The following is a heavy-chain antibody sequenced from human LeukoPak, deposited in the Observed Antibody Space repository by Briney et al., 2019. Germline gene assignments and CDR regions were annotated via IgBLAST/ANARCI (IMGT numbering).Heavy chain of an antibody. V-gene: IGHV4-4*09. CDR3: ARHVSSIAARMAFDI. J-gene: IGHJ3*02. D-gene: IGHD6-6*01. CDR1: GGSISSYY. Sequence: PSETLSLTCTVSGGSISSYYWSWIRQPPGKGLEWIGYIYTSGSTNYNPSLKRRVTIPVDTSKNQFSLKLSSVTAADTAVYYCARHVSSIAARMAFDIWGQGTMVTVSS. CDR2: IYTSGST.